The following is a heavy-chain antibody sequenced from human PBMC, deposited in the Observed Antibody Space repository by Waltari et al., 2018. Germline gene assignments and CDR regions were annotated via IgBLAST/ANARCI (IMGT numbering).Heavy chain of an antibody. D-gene: IGHD6-6*01. CDR1: GYTFPLYH. V-gene: IGHV1-2*02. Sequence: QVQLVQSGAEVKKPGASVKDPCKTSGYTFPLYHKHWVRQAPGKGLEWMGWSHPSSGGTNYAQKFQGRVTMTRDTSISTAYLELNSLTSDDTAVYYCAALPYISSSTSYWGQGTLVTVSS. CDR2: SHPSSGGT. J-gene: IGHJ4*02. CDR3: AALPYISSSTSY.